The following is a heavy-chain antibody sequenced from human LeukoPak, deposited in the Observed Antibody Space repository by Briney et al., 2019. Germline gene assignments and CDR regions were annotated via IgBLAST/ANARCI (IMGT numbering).Heavy chain of an antibody. CDR2: ISYDGSNK. CDR3: ARATTPTVLGDY. V-gene: IGHV3-30-3*01. Sequence: GGSLRLSCAASGFTFSSYALQWVRQAPGKGLEWVAVISYDGSNKYYADSVKGRFTISRDNSKNTLFLQMNSLRAEDTAVYYCARATTPTVLGDYWGQGTLVTVSS. J-gene: IGHJ4*02. CDR1: GFTFSSYA. D-gene: IGHD4-11*01.